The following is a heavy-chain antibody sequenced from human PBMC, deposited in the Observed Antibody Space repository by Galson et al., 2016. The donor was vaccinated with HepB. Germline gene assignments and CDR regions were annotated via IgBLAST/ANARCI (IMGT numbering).Heavy chain of an antibody. CDR3: ARDRFRSYFDY. CDR2: ISTSGST. CDR1: GGSISSYY. V-gene: IGHV4-4*07. Sequence: SETLSLTCTVSGGSISSYYWTWIRQPAGKGLEWIGRISTSGSTNYNPSLKSRVTMSLDTSKKQFSLKLNSVTAADTAVYYCARDRFRSYFDYWGQGTLVTVSS. J-gene: IGHJ4*02.